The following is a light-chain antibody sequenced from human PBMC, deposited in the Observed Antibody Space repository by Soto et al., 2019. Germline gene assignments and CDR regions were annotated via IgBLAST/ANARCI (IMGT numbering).Light chain of an antibody. V-gene: IGKV3D-15*01. J-gene: IGKJ1*01. Sequence: EIVITQSPATLSASPGERVTLSCRVSQSVSGNLAWYQQKPGQAPRLLSYGAVTRATGIPARFSGRGSGTEFTLTMTSLQSEDFAVYFCQQYNGWLWTFGQGTKVEI. CDR1: QSVSGN. CDR3: QQYNGWLWT. CDR2: GAV.